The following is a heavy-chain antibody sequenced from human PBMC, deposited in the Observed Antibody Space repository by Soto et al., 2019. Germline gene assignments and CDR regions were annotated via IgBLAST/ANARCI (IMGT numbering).Heavy chain of an antibody. V-gene: IGHV3-23*01. CDR2: ISGSGGST. J-gene: IGHJ3*02. CDR1: GFTFSSYA. CDR3: ANNQGYSGYDSKKAFDI. Sequence: GGSLRLSCAASGFTFSSYAMSWVRQAPGKGLEWVSAISGSGGSTYYADSVKGRFTISRDNSKNTLYLQMNSLRAEDTAVYYCANNQGYSGYDSKKAFDIWGQGTMVTVS. D-gene: IGHD5-12*01.